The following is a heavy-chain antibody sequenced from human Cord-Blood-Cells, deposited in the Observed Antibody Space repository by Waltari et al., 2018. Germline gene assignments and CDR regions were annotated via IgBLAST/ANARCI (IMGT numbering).Heavy chain of an antibody. Sequence: QVQLQESGPGLVKPSETLSLTCTVSGGPIRSHYWSWLRQPPGKGLEWIGYIYYSGSTNYNPSLKSRVTISVDTSKNQFSLKLSSVTAADTAVYYCARVEYYDFWSGYYYYYGMDVWGQGTTVTVSS. CDR2: IYYSGST. V-gene: IGHV4-59*11. CDR3: ARVEYYDFWSGYYYYYGMDV. D-gene: IGHD3-3*01. J-gene: IGHJ6*02. CDR1: GGPIRSHY.